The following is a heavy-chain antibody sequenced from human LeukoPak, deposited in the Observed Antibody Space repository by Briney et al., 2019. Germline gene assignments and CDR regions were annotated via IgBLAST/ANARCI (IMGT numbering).Heavy chain of an antibody. Sequence: GGSLRLSCAASGFTVSSSYMSWVRQSPGKGLEWISYISGSGHDINYVDSVKGRFTVSRDNAKNSLYLQMNSLSADDTAIYYCARTARSGDIRGQGTLVTVSS. V-gene: IGHV3-11*01. CDR1: GFTVSSSY. J-gene: IGHJ4*02. CDR3: ARTARSGDI. D-gene: IGHD1-1*01. CDR2: ISGSGHDI.